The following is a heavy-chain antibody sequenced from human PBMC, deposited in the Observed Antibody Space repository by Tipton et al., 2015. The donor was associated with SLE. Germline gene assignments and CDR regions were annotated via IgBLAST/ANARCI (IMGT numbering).Heavy chain of an antibody. V-gene: IGHV4-61*02. CDR1: GGSIGSGSFF. J-gene: IGHJ6*03. Sequence: TLSLTCTVSGGSIGSGSFFWSWLRQPAGKGLEWIGRIYRNATTNYNPSLKSRVSISLDTSKNQFSLNLRSVTAADTAVYYCARGVRYYGSGTYPYFYYFMDVWDKGTTVTVS. CDR2: IYRNATT. CDR3: ARGVRYYGSGTYPYFYYFMDV. D-gene: IGHD3-10*01.